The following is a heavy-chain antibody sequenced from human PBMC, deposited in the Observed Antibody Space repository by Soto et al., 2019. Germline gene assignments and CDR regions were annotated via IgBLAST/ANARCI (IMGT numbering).Heavy chain of an antibody. D-gene: IGHD1-1*01. J-gene: IGHJ3*02. V-gene: IGHV3-11*01. CDR1: GFTFSDHY. Sequence: QVQLVESGGGLVKPGESLRLPCAVSGFTFSDHYMTWIRQPPGKGLEWVAYISSRGRTRYYADSVKGRFTISRDNAKNSLYLQMNSLRAEYTAVYYCARGAKTTDAFDIWGQGTIVTVSS. CDR3: ARGAKTTDAFDI. CDR2: ISSRGRTR.